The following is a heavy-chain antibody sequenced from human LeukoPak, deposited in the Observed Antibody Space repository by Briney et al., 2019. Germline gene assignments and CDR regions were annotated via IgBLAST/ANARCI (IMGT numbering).Heavy chain of an antibody. D-gene: IGHD5-18*01. CDR3: TTDVDTANDY. CDR1: GFTFSNAW. Sequence: GGSLRLSCAASGFTFSNAWMSWVRQAPGKGLEWVDRIKSKTDGGTTDYAAPVKGRFTISRDDSKNTLYLQMNSLKTEDTAVYYCTTDVDTANDYWGQGTLVTVSS. CDR2: IKSKTDGGTT. J-gene: IGHJ4*02. V-gene: IGHV3-15*01.